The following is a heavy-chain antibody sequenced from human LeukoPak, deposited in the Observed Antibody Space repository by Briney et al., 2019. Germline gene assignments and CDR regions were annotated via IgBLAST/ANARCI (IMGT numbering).Heavy chain of an antibody. Sequence: LSLTCTVSGGSISSSSYYWGWIRQPPGKGLEWVSYISSSGSTIYYADSVKGRFTISRDNAKNSLYLQMNSLRAEDTAVYYCARECSGYCLDYWGQGTLVTVSS. V-gene: IGHV3-11*04. CDR2: ISSSGSTI. J-gene: IGHJ4*02. CDR1: GGSISSSSYY. D-gene: IGHD3-22*01. CDR3: ARECSGYCLDY.